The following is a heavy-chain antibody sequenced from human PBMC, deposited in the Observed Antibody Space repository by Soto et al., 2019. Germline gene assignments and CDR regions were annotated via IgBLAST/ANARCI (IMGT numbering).Heavy chain of an antibody. CDR3: ARQDCTNGVCYSDFDY. V-gene: IGHV4-34*01. D-gene: IGHD2-8*01. J-gene: IGHJ4*02. CDR2: INHSGST. CDR1: GGSFSGYY. Sequence: QVQLQQWGAGLLKPSETLSLTCAVYGGSFSGYYWSWIRQPPGKGLEWIGEINHSGSTNYNPSLKSRFTISVDTSKNQFSLKLSSVTAADTAVYYCARQDCTNGVCYSDFDYWGQGTLVTVSS.